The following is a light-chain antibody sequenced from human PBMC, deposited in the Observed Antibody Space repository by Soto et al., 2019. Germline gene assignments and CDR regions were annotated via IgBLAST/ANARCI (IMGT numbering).Light chain of an antibody. CDR2: NDD. CDR3: AAWDDSLNGHVV. J-gene: IGLJ2*01. Sequence: QSVLTQPPSASGTPGQRVTISCSGSGSNIGTNTVNWYQQLPGAAPKLLVYNDDQRPSGVPDRFSGSRSGTSASLAISGVQSEDEADYYCAAWDDSLNGHVVFGGGTKVTVL. CDR1: GSNIGTNT. V-gene: IGLV1-44*01.